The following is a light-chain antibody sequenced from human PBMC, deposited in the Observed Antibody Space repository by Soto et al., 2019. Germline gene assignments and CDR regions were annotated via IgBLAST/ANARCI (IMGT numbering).Light chain of an antibody. CDR3: QQSYNTPYT. V-gene: IGKV1-39*01. CDR2: AAS. CDR1: QSIRTY. J-gene: IGKJ2*01. Sequence: DIQMTQSPSSLSASVGDRVTITCRASQSIRTYLNWYQQKPGKAPKLLIYAASSLQGGVPSRFSGSGSGTDVTLTISSLQPEDFATFYCQQSYNTPYTFGQGTELEIK.